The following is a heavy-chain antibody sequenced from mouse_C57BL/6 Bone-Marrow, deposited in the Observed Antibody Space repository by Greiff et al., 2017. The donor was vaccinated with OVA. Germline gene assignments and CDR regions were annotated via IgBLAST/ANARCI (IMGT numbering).Heavy chain of an antibody. Sequence: VKLKQSGAELVRPGASVKLSCKASGYTFTDYYINWVKQRPGQGLEWIARIYPGSGNTYYNEKFKGKATLTAEKSSSTAYMQLSSLTSEDSAVYFCARHGVYYFDYWGQGTTLTVSS. CDR2: IYPGSGNT. V-gene: IGHV1-76*01. J-gene: IGHJ2*01. CDR3: ARHGVYYFDY. CDR1: GYTFTDYY.